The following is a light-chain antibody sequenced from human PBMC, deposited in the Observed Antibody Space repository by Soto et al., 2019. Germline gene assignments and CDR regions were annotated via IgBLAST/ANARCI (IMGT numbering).Light chain of an antibody. CDR2: EVN. J-gene: IGLJ2*01. CDR3: SSYGGSNNFVL. Sequence: QSALTQPPSASGTLGQSVTISCTGTSSDVGGYNYVSWYQQRPGKAPKLMSYEVNERPSGVPDRFSGSKSGNTASLTVSGLQAEDEADYYCSSYGGSNNFVLFGGGTKVTVL. V-gene: IGLV2-8*01. CDR1: SSDVGGYNY.